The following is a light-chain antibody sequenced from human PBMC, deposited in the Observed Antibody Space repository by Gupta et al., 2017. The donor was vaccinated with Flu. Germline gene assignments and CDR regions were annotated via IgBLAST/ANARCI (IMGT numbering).Light chain of an antibody. J-gene: IGLJ1*01. CDR1: SSDVGGYNY. Sequence: LTQTASVSGSPGQSITISCTGTSSDVGGYNYVYWYQQHPGKAPKLMIYEVSNRPAGVANRFSGCKSGNTSSLTISGHQDEDEADYYCCSDTSSSSRVFGTGTKVTVL. CDR3: CSDTSSSSRV. V-gene: IGLV2-14*01. CDR2: EVS.